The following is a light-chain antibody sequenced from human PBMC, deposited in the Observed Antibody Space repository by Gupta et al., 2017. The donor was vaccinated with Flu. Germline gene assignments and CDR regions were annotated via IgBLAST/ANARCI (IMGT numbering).Light chain of an antibody. CDR3: AAWDDSLSGHWV. CDR1: SSNIGSNY. J-gene: IGLJ3*02. Sequence: PPSASGTPGQRVTISCSGSSSNIGSNYVYWYQQLPGTAPKLLIYRNNQRPSGVPDRFSGSKSGTSASLAISGLRSEDEADYYCAAWDDSLSGHWVFGGGIKLTVL. CDR2: RNN. V-gene: IGLV1-47*01.